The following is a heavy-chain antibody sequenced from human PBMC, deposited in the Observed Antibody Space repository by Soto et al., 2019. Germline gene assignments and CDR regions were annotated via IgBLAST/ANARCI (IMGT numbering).Heavy chain of an antibody. D-gene: IGHD3-22*01. Sequence: GASVKVSCKASGYTFTSYYMHWVRQAPGQGLEWMGIINPSGGSTSYAQKFQGRVTMTRDTSTSTVYMELSSLRSEDTAVYYCARDLDYYDSSGYDTTFDYWGRGTLVTVSS. CDR2: INPSGGST. CDR3: ARDLDYYDSSGYDTTFDY. CDR1: GYTFTSYY. J-gene: IGHJ4*02. V-gene: IGHV1-46*01.